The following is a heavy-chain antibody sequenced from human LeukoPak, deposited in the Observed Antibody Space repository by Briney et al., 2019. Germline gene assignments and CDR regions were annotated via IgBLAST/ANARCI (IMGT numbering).Heavy chain of an antibody. V-gene: IGHV4-34*01. CDR1: GGSFSGYY. Sequence: PSETLSLTCAVYGGSFSGYYWSWIRQPPGKGLEWIGEINHSGSTNYNPSLKSRVTISVDTSKNQFSLKLSSVTAADTAVYYCARGRNSYYGSGSYYNVFNWFDPWGQGTLVTVSS. J-gene: IGHJ5*02. D-gene: IGHD3-10*01. CDR2: INHSGST. CDR3: ARGRNSYYGSGSYYNVFNWFDP.